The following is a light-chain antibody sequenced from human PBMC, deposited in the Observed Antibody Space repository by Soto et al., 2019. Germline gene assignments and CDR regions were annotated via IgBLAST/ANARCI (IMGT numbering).Light chain of an antibody. V-gene: IGLV1-47*02. CDR1: SSNIGSNY. CDR3: AAWDDSLRGVV. CDR2: SNN. Sequence: QSVLTQPPSTSGTPGQRVTISCSGSSSNIGSNYVYWYQQLPGTAPKVLVHSNNQRPSGVPDRFSGSKSGTSASLAISGLRSEDEADYYCAAWDDSLRGVVFGGGTKVTVL. J-gene: IGLJ2*01.